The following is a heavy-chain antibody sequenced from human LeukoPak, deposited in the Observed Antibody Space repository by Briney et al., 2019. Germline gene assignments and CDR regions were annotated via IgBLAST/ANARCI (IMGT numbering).Heavy chain of an antibody. CDR2: IYYSGST. J-gene: IGHJ6*03. V-gene: IGHV4-59*01. CDR3: AGHYYDSSGYFLHYYYYMDV. CDR1: GGSISSYY. Sequence: SETLSLTCTVPGGSISSYYWSWIRQTPGKGLEWIGYIYYSGSTNYNPSLKSRVTISVDTSKNQFSLKLSSVTAADTAVYYCAGHYYDSSGYFLHYYYYMDVWGKGTTVTVSS. D-gene: IGHD3-22*01.